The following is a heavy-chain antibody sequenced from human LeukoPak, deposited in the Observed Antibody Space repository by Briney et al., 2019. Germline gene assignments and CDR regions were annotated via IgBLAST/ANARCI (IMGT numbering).Heavy chain of an antibody. J-gene: IGHJ4*02. CDR3: TTTIAPGRNY. CDR1: GFTFSNAW. D-gene: IGHD6-13*01. Sequence: PGGSLRLSCAASGFTFSNAWMTWVRQAPGQGLEWVGHIKSKTDGGTTDYAAPVKGRFTISRDDSKNTLYLQMNSLKTEDTAVYYCTTTIAPGRNYWGQGTLVTVSS. CDR2: IKSKTDGGTT. V-gene: IGHV3-15*01.